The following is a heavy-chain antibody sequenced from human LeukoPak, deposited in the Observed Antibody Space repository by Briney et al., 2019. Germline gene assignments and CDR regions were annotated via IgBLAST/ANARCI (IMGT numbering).Heavy chain of an antibody. CDR3: ARWYYYGSGSYLDYYYYYGMDV. CDR1: GYTLTELS. Sequence: SVKVSCKLSGYTLTELSMHWVRQAPGKGREWMGGFDPVDGETIYAQKFQGTVTLTEDTSTDTAYMELSSLRSEDTAVYYCARWYYYGSGSYLDYYYYYGMDVWGQGTTVTVSS. D-gene: IGHD3-10*01. CDR2: FDPVDGET. V-gene: IGHV1-24*01. J-gene: IGHJ6*02.